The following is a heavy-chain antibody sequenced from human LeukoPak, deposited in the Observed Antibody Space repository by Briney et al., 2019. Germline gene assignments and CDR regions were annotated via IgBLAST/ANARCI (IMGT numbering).Heavy chain of an antibody. CDR1: GGSFSGYY. D-gene: IGHD1-26*01. CDR3: ARGGGNYHMDV. CDR2: INHRGST. V-gene: IGHV4-34*01. Sequence: PSETLSLTCAVYGGSFSGYYWSWIRQPPGKGLEWIGEINHRGSTNYNPSLKSRVTISVDTSKNQFSLKLSSVTAADTAVYYCARGGGNYHMDVWNKGTTVTVSS. J-gene: IGHJ6*03.